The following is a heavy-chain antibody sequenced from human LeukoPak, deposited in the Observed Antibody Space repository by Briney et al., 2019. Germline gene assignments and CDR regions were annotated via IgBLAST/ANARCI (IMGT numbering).Heavy chain of an antibody. Sequence: GGSLRLSCAVSGITFSTNDMTWVRQAPGKGLEWLSSISGSGDKTYYADSVKGRFTISRDNSKNTFYLQVNSLRAEDTAVYYCAKYVTATHWGQGTLVTVSS. V-gene: IGHV3-23*01. J-gene: IGHJ4*02. CDR3: AKYVTATH. CDR1: GITFSTND. CDR2: ISGSGDKT. D-gene: IGHD2-21*02.